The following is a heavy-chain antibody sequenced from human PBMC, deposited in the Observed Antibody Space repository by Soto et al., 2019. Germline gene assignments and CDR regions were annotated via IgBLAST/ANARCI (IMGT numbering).Heavy chain of an antibody. V-gene: IGHV4-59*01. Sequence: SETLSLTCTVSGGSISSYYWSWIRQPPGKGLEWIGHIYYSGSTNYNPSLKSRVTISVDTSKNQFSLKLSSVTAADTAVYYCARGGWDYYDSSGYYLFDYWGQGTLVTVSS. D-gene: IGHD3-22*01. CDR1: GGSISSYY. J-gene: IGHJ4*02. CDR3: ARGGWDYYDSSGYYLFDY. CDR2: IYYSGST.